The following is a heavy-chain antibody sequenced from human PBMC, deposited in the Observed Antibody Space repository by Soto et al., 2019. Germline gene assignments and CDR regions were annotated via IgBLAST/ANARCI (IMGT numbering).Heavy chain of an antibody. V-gene: IGHV4-59*01. CDR3: ARDSITIFGVVTDYYYMDV. Sequence: SETLSLTCTVSGGSISSYYWSWIQQPPGKGLEWIGYIYYSGSTNYNPSLKSRVTISVDTSKNQFSLKLSSVTAADTAVYYCARDSITIFGVVTDYYYMDVWGKGTTVTVSS. CDR1: GGSISSYY. J-gene: IGHJ6*03. CDR2: IYYSGST. D-gene: IGHD3-3*01.